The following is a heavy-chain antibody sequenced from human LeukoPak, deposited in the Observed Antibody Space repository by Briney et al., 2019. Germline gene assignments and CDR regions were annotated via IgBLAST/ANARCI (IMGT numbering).Heavy chain of an antibody. J-gene: IGHJ4*02. CDR2: INHSGST. V-gene: IGHV4-34*01. Sequence: SETLSLTCAVYGGSFSGYYWSWIRQPPGKGLEWIGEINHSGSTNYNPSPKSRVTISVDTSKNQFSLKLSSVTAADTAVYYCARYPIAAAGTCFDYWGQGTLVTVSS. CDR3: ARYPIAAAGTCFDY. CDR1: GGSFSGYY. D-gene: IGHD6-13*01.